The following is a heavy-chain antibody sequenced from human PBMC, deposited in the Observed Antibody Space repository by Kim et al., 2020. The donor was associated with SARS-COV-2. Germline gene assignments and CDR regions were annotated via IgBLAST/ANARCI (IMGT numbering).Heavy chain of an antibody. CDR3: ARGPVGLDV. CDR1: GYTLTSNP. CDR2: INPNTGNP. V-gene: IGHV7-4-1*02. Sequence: ASVKVSCKASGYTLTSNPVNWVRQAPGQGLEWMGWINPNTGNPTYAQGFTGRFVISLDTSVSTAYLQISSLRAEDTAVYYCARGPVGLDVWGPGTTV. J-gene: IGHJ6*02.